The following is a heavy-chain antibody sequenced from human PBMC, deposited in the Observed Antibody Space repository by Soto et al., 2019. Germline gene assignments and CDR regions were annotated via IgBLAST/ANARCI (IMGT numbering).Heavy chain of an antibody. Sequence: QVQLVQSGAEVKKPGASVKVSCKASGYTFTSYGISWVRQAPGQGLKWMGWISAYNGNTNYAQKLQGRVTMTTDTSTSTAYMELRSLRSDDTAVYYCARVRSMITFGGVIVIADAFDIWGQGTMVTVSS. J-gene: IGHJ3*02. CDR1: GYTFTSYG. V-gene: IGHV1-18*01. D-gene: IGHD3-16*02. CDR2: ISAYNGNT. CDR3: ARVRSMITFGGVIVIADAFDI.